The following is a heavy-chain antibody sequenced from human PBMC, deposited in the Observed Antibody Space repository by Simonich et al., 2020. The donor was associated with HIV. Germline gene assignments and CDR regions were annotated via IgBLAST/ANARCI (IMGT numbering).Heavy chain of an antibody. CDR2: ISSSSSSI. CDR3: ARAGGNFDY. Sequence: EVQLVESGGGLVQPGGSLRLSCAASGFTFSCYSMNWVRQAPGKGLEWVSNISSSSSSIYYADAVKGRFTISRDNAKNSLYLQMNSLRAEDTAVYYCARAGGNFDYWGQGTLVTVSS. J-gene: IGHJ4*02. V-gene: IGHV3-48*01. D-gene: IGHD3-10*01. CDR1: GFTFSCYS.